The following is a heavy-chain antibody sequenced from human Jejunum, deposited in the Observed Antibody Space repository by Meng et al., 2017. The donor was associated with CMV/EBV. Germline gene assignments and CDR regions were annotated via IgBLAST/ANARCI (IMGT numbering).Heavy chain of an antibody. J-gene: IGHJ4*02. V-gene: IGHV3-11*04. CDR3: VRVQTRQLAEAFDY. Sequence: SGFTFRDYYMSWIRQVPGKGLEWLSYISSSGTTVYYADSVKGRFTISRDIPKNSLYLQMNSLRAEDTAVYYCVRVQTRQLAEAFDYWGQGTLVTVSS. CDR1: GFTFRDYY. CDR2: ISSSGTTV. D-gene: IGHD1-1*01.